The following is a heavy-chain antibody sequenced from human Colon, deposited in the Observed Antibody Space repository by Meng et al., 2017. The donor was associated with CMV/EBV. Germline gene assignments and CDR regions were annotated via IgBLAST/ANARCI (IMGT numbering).Heavy chain of an antibody. Sequence: TVSCKASGYNFATYWIAWVRQMRGKGLDWMAIMFPGDSHIRYSPSFQCQVTIAADTSVSTAYLQWGSLNASATAMYYCARLGYCTSSSCAGANGYFYGMDVWGQGTTVTVSS. CDR2: MFPGDSHI. CDR3: ARLGYCTSSSCAGANGYFYGMDV. CDR1: GYNFATYW. V-gene: IGHV5-51*01. D-gene: IGHD2-2*01. J-gene: IGHJ6*02.